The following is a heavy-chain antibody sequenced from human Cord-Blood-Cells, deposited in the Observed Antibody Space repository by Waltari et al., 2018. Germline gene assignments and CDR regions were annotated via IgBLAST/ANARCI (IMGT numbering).Heavy chain of an antibody. D-gene: IGHD3-22*01. Sequence: QVQLVESGGGVVQPGRSLRLSCAASGFTVSSYGMHWVRQAPGKGLGWVAVISYDGSNKYYADSVKGRVTLSRDNSKNALYLQMNSLRAEDTAVYYCAKSPASGYYYYYYGMDVWGQGTTVTVSS. J-gene: IGHJ6*02. CDR2: ISYDGSNK. CDR1: GFTVSSYG. V-gene: IGHV3-30*18. CDR3: AKSPASGYYYYYYGMDV.